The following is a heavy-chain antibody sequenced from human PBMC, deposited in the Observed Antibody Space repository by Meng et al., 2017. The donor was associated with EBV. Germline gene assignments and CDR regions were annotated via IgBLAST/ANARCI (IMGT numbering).Heavy chain of an antibody. D-gene: IGHD5-12*01. CDR2: IYSGGST. CDR1: GSTVSTNY. Sequence: VQLGGSGGGLIRPWGALKLSCPASGSTVSTNYMSWVRQAPGKGLEWVSVIYSGGSTYYADSVKGRFTISRDNSKNTLYLQMNSLRAEDTAVYYCAKHRLGPLDYWGQGTLVTVSS. J-gene: IGHJ4*02. V-gene: IGHV3-53*01. CDR3: AKHRLGPLDY.